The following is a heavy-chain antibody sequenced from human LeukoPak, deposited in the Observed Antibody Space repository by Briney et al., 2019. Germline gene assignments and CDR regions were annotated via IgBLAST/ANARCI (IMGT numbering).Heavy chain of an antibody. V-gene: IGHV4-4*07. D-gene: IGHD6-13*01. J-gene: IGHJ4*02. CDR3: ARERAAGNPSHFDY. Sequence: QPSETLSLTCTVSGGSISNYYWTWIRQPAGKGLEWIGRIYTSGSTNYNPSLKSRVTISVDTSKNQFSLKLNSMTAADTAVYYCARERAAGNPSHFDYWGQGSLVTVSS. CDR1: GGSISNYY. CDR2: IYTSGST.